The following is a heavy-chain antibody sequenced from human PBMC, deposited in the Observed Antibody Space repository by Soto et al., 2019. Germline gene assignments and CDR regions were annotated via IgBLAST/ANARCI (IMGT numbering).Heavy chain of an antibody. D-gene: IGHD7-27*01. CDR2: IYYSGST. CDR3: ARSSQTYGNWALDY. J-gene: IGHJ4*02. CDR1: GASISSYY. Sequence: SETLSLTCTVPGASISSYYWSWIRQPPGKGLEWIGYIYYSGSTNYNPSLKSRVTISVDTSKNQFSLKVSSVTATDTAVYYCARSSQTYGNWALDYWGQGTLATVSS. V-gene: IGHV4-59*01.